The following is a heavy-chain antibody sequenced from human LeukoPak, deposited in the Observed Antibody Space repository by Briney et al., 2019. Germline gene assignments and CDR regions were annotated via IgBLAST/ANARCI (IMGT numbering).Heavy chain of an antibody. Sequence: SETLSLTCAVYGGSFSGYYWSWIRQPPGKGLEWIGEINQSGSTNYIPSLKSRVTISVDTSKNQSSLKLNSMTAADTAVYYCATIQRDHAFDIWGQGTVVTVSS. CDR2: INQSGST. J-gene: IGHJ3*02. D-gene: IGHD6-25*01. V-gene: IGHV4-34*01. CDR3: ATIQRDHAFDI. CDR1: GGSFSGYY.